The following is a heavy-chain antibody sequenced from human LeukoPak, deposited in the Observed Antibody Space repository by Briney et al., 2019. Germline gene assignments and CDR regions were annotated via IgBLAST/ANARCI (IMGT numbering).Heavy chain of an antibody. V-gene: IGHV3-23*01. D-gene: IGHD2-2*01. CDR3: AKETKAGSSTSAYFQD. Sequence: GGSLRLSCTVAGFTFSDYPMAWVRQAPGKGLEWVSLISGSGDKTYFADSVEGRFTISRDNSKNTLHLQMNSLRAEDTAMYYCAKETKAGSSTSAYFQDWGQGTLVTVS. CDR1: GFTFSDYP. J-gene: IGHJ1*01. CDR2: ISGSGDKT.